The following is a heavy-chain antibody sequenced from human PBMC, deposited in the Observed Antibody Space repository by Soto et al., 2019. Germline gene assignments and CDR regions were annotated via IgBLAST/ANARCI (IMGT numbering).Heavy chain of an antibody. CDR1: GDSSVSSSSYY. J-gene: IGHJ6*02. V-gene: IGHV4-39*01. CDR2: IYYTGNT. CDR3: ASEVSSTDGMDV. D-gene: IGHD2-15*01. Sequence: SETLSLTCTVSGDSSVSSSSYYWGWIRQPPGKGLEWIGSIYYTGNTFYSPSFRIRLTISVDTSKSQFSLKLRSVTAADTATYYCASEVSSTDGMDVWGQGTTVT.